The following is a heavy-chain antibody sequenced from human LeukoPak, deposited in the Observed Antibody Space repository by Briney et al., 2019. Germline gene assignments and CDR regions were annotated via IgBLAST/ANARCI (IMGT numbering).Heavy chain of an antibody. Sequence: SETLSLTCTVSGGSISSYYWSWIRQPPGKGLEWIGYIYYSGSTNYNPSLKSRVTISVDTSKNQFSLKLSSVTAADTAVYYCASFSSSWYHDYWGQGTLVTVSS. D-gene: IGHD6-13*01. J-gene: IGHJ4*02. CDR2: IYYSGST. V-gene: IGHV4-59*01. CDR1: GGSISSYY. CDR3: ASFSSSWYHDY.